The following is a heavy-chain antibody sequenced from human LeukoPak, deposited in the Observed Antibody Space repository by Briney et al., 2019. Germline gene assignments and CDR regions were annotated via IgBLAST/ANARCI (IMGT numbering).Heavy chain of an antibody. CDR2: ISSSGSTI. Sequence: GGSLRPSCAASGFTFSDYYMSWIRQAPGKGLEWVSYISSSGSTIYYADSVKGRFTISRDNAKNSLYLQMNSLRAEDTAVYYCARDFFGVHDAFDIWGQGTMVTVSS. V-gene: IGHV3-11*01. J-gene: IGHJ3*02. D-gene: IGHD3-3*01. CDR1: GFTFSDYY. CDR3: ARDFFGVHDAFDI.